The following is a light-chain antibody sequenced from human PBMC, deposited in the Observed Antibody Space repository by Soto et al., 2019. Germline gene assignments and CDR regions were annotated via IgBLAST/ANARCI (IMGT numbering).Light chain of an antibody. V-gene: IGKV3-20*01. CDR3: QQYGSSPPFT. Sequence: EIVLTQSPGTLSLSPGERATLSCRASQSVSSRYLAWYQQKPGQAHRLLIYGASNRATGIPDRFSGSGSGTDFTLTISILEPEDFAVYFCQQYGSSPPFTFGQGTKVDIK. J-gene: IGKJ2*01. CDR1: QSVSSRY. CDR2: GAS.